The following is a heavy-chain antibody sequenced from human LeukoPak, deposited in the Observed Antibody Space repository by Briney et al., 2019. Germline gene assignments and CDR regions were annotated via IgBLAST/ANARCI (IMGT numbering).Heavy chain of an antibody. V-gene: IGHV4-31*03. CDR2: IYYSGST. J-gene: IGHJ5*02. CDR3: AREGIVVVPAASTYNWFDP. CDR1: GGSISSGGYY. Sequence: SETLSLTCTVSGGSISSGGYYWSWIRQHPGKGLEWIGYIYYSGSTYYNPSLKSRVTISVDTSKNQFSLKLSSVTAADTAVYYCAREGIVVVPAASTYNWFDPWGQGTLVTVSS. D-gene: IGHD2-2*01.